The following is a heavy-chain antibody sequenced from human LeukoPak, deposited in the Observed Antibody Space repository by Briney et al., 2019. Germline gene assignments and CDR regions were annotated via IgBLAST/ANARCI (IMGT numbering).Heavy chain of an antibody. D-gene: IGHD2-2*01. J-gene: IGHJ6*03. CDR1: GFTFGDYG. V-gene: IGHV3-7*01. CDR3: ARDRVSSTLPYYYYYYMHV. Sequence: PGGSLRLSCTASGFTFGDYGMSWVRQAPGKGLEWVANIKQDGSEKYYVDSVKGRFTISRDNAKNSLYLQMNSLRAEDTAVYYCARDRVSSTLPYYYYYYMHVWGKGTTVTISS. CDR2: IKQDGSEK.